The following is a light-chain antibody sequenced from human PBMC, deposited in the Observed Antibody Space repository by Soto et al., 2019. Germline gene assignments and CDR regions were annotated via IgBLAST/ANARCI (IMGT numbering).Light chain of an antibody. Sequence: QSVLTQPPSVSGTPGQGVTISCSGSNSNIESNYVYWYQHLPGTAPKLIIYRNTQRHSGVPDRFSASKSGTSASLAISGLQSEDEADYYCAGWDDSLNGYVFGTGTKVTVL. CDR2: RNT. CDR3: AGWDDSLNGYV. CDR1: NSNIESNY. J-gene: IGLJ1*01. V-gene: IGLV1-47*01.